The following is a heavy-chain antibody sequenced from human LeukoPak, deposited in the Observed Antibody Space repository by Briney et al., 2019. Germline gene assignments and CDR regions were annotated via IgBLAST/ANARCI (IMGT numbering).Heavy chain of an antibody. Sequence: GGSLRLSCAASGFTFDDYAMHWVRQAPGKGREGVSGISWNSGSIGYADSAKGRFTISRDNAKNSLYLQMNSLRAEDTALYYCAKESYYYDSSGYSFDYWGQGTLVTVSS. CDR3: AKESYYYDSSGYSFDY. CDR2: ISWNSGSI. J-gene: IGHJ4*02. V-gene: IGHV3-9*01. D-gene: IGHD3-22*01. CDR1: GFTFDDYA.